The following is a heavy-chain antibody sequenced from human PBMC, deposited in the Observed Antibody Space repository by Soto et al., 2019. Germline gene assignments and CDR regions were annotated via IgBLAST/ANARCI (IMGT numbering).Heavy chain of an antibody. Sequence: GESLKISCRTSGYRFTSYWIAWVRQMPGKGLEWMGIIFPSDSDTRYSPSFQGLVTISADRSTSTVFLQWASLKASDTAVYFCARKDKSGYFNWFDPWGQGTLVTVSA. D-gene: IGHD3-22*01. V-gene: IGHV5-51*01. CDR3: ARKDKSGYFNWFDP. CDR1: GYRFTSYW. CDR2: IFPSDSDT. J-gene: IGHJ5*02.